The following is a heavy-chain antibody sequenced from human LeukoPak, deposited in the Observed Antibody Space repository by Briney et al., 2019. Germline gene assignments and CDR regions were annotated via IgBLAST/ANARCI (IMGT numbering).Heavy chain of an antibody. D-gene: IGHD6-13*01. CDR2: ISYDGSNK. J-gene: IGHJ4*02. CDR3: AKGGIPRRYYFDY. V-gene: IGHV3-30*18. CDR1: GFTFSSYG. Sequence: HPGGSLRLSCAASGFTFSSYGIHWVRQAPGKGLEWVAVISYDGSNKYYADSVKGRFTISRDNSKNTLYLQMNSLRAEDTAVYYCAKGGIPRRYYFDYWGQGTLVTVSS.